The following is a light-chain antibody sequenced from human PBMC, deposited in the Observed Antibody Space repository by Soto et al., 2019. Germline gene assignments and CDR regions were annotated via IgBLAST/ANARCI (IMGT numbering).Light chain of an antibody. Sequence: LTQSPSSLSASVGDRVTVTCRASQDIRNYLAWYQQKPGQAPRLLIYGASTRATGIPDRFSGSGSGTDFTLTISRLEPEDFALYYCQQYGGSPITFGQGTRLEIK. CDR1: QDIRNY. CDR3: QQYGGSPIT. V-gene: IGKV3-20*01. CDR2: GAS. J-gene: IGKJ5*01.